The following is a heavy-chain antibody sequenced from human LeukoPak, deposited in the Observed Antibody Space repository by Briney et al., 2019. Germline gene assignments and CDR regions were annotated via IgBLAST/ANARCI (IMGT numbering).Heavy chain of an antibody. J-gene: IGHJ4*02. V-gene: IGHV3-21*01. CDR2: ISSSSSYI. CDR1: GFTFSSYS. D-gene: IGHD1-26*01. CDR3: AKDPRPYSGSYSGFDY. Sequence: GGSLRLSCAASGFTFSSYSMNWVRQAPGKGLEWVSSISSSSSYIYYADSVKGRFTISRDNSKNTLYLQMNSLRAEDTAVYYCAKDPRPYSGSYSGFDYWGQGTLVTVSS.